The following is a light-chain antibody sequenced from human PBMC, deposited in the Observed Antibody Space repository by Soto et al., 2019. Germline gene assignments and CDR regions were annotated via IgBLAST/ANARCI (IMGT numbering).Light chain of an antibody. Sequence: QSVLTQPPSVSGAPGQRVTISCTGSSSNIGAGYDVHWYQQLPGRAPKLLIYGNTNRPSGVPDRFSGSKSGPSASLAITGLQAEDEADYYCLSFDSSLSVVFGGGTKVTVL. CDR3: LSFDSSLSVV. V-gene: IGLV1-40*01. J-gene: IGLJ2*01. CDR2: GNT. CDR1: SSNIGAGYD.